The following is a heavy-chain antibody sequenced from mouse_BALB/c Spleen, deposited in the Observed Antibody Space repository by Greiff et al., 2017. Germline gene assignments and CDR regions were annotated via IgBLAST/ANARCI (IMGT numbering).Heavy chain of an antibody. V-gene: IGHV2-6-7*01. J-gene: IGHJ4*01. CDR2: IWGDGST. CDR3: ARDISVKDFRYAMDN. D-gene: IGHD1-1*01. CDR1: GFSLTGYG. Sequence: VQLQQSGPGLVAPSQSLSITCTVSGFSLTGYGVNWVRQPPGKGLEWLGMIWGDGSTDYNSALKSRLSISKDNSKSQVFLKMNSLQTDDTARYYSARDISVKDFRYAMDNWGQRTSVTVSS.